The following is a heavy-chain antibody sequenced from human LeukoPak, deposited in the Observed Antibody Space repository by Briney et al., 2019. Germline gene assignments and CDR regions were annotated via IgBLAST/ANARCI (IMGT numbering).Heavy chain of an antibody. D-gene: IGHD6-19*01. CDR1: GYTFTGYY. Sequence: ASVKVSCKASGYTFTGYYMHWVRQAPGQGLEWMGWINPNSGGTNYAQKFQERVTITRDMSTSTAYMELSSLRSEDTAVYYCASTGYSSPLLRFDPWGQGTLVTVSS. CDR2: INPNSGGT. CDR3: ASTGYSSPLLRFDP. V-gene: IGHV1-2*02. J-gene: IGHJ5*02.